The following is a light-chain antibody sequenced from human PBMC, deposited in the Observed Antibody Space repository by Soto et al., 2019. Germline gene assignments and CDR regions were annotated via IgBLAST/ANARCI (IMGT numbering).Light chain of an antibody. Sequence: EIVMTQSPATLSVSPGERATLSCRASQSVSGNLAWYQQKPGQAPRLLIYAASTRATGIPARFSGSGSGTEFTPTISSLQSEDFAVYYCQQYNNWPPIPFGPGTKVDIK. V-gene: IGKV3-15*01. CDR3: QQYNNWPPIP. CDR1: QSVSGN. J-gene: IGKJ3*01. CDR2: AAS.